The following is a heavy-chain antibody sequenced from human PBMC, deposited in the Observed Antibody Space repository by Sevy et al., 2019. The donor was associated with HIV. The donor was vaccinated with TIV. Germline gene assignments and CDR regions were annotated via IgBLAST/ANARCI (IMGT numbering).Heavy chain of an antibody. Sequence: GGSLRLSCTASGFTFSSYAMSWVRHAPGKGLEWVSGIVGSGGSTYNADSVKGRFTISRDNSKNTLHLQMNSLRAEDTAVYYCAKDQGYSYTGNAFDIWGQGTMVTVSS. D-gene: IGHD5-18*01. CDR3: AKDQGYSYTGNAFDI. CDR1: GFTFSSYA. CDR2: IVGSGGST. V-gene: IGHV3-23*01. J-gene: IGHJ3*02.